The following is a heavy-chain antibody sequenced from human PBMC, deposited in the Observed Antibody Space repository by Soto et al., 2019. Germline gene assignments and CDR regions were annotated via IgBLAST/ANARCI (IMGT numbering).Heavy chain of an antibody. Sequence: GGSLRLSCAASGFTFTTYAMHGVRQAPGRGLAWVAVISYDGSNQYYADSVKVRFTITRDNSKNTLYLQMNSLRAEDTAVYYCAKGRPGYQLLLNWFDPWGQGTLVTVSS. D-gene: IGHD2-2*01. CDR3: AKGRPGYQLLLNWFDP. CDR2: ISYDGSNQ. J-gene: IGHJ5*02. V-gene: IGHV3-30-3*01. CDR1: GFTFTTYA.